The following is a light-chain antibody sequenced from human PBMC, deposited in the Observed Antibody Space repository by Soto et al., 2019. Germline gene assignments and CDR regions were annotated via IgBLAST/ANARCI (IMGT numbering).Light chain of an antibody. CDR2: AAS. CDR3: QQGHSFPFT. V-gene: IGKV1-39*01. Sequence: DIQMTQSPSSLSASVGDRVTITCRASQSISIYLNWYQLKPGKAPNLLIYAASSLQSGVPSRFSGSGSGTDFILTISSLQPEDFATYYCQQGHSFPFTFGPGTKVDIK. J-gene: IGKJ3*01. CDR1: QSISIY.